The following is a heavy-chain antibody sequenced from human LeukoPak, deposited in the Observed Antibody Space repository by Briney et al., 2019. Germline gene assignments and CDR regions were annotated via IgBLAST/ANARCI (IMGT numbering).Heavy chain of an antibody. D-gene: IGHD1-26*01. V-gene: IGHV3-23*01. CDR3: AKDTGGSYSPYYYYYMDV. CDR2: ISGSGDST. Sequence: GGSLRLSCGASGFTFRSYAMSGVRQAPGKGPEWVSAISGSGDSTYYADSVKGRFTISRDNSKNTLYLQMNSLRAEDTAVYYCAKDTGGSYSPYYYYYMDVWAKGTTVTVSS. J-gene: IGHJ6*03. CDR1: GFTFRSYA.